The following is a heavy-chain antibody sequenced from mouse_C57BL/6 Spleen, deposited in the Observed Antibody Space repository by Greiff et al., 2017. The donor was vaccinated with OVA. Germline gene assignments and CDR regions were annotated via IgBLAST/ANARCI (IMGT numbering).Heavy chain of an antibody. CDR1: GYAFSSYW. D-gene: IGHD2-5*01. CDR3: ARRGYSINYVDY. CDR2: IYPGDGDT. Sequence: QVQLKESGAELVKPGASVKISCKASGYAFSSYWMNWVKQRPGKGLEWIGQIYPGDGDTTYNGKFKGKATMTADKSSSPAYMQHSSLTSEDAAVYYCARRGYSINYVDYWGQGTTLTVSS. J-gene: IGHJ2*01. V-gene: IGHV1-80*01.